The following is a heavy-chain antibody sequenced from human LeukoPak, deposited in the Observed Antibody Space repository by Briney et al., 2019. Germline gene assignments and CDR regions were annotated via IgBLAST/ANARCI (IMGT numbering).Heavy chain of an antibody. V-gene: IGHV4-34*01. Sequence: SETLSLTCAVYGGSFSSYYWSWIRQSPGKGLEWIAEIDHRGDTNYNPSVKSRVTISVDTSKNQFSLKVTSLTAADTAVYYCARGPTISETGYFDYWGQGTLVTVSS. J-gene: IGHJ4*03. CDR2: IDHRGDT. CDR1: GGSFSSYY. CDR3: ARGPTISETGYFDY. D-gene: IGHD1-1*01.